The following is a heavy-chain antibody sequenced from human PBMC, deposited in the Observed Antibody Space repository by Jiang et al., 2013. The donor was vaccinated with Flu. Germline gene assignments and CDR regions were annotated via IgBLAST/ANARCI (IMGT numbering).Heavy chain of an antibody. D-gene: IGHD2-15*01. J-gene: IGHJ6*04. V-gene: IGHV1-69*04. Sequence: SGAEVKKPGASVKVSCKASGYTFTSYGISWVRQAPGQGLEWMGRIIPILGIANYAQKFQGRVTITADKSTSTAYMELSSLRSEDTAVYYCARVYCSGGSCYTNYYYGMDVWGKGDHGHRLL. CDR3: ARVYCSGGSCYTNYYYGMDV. CDR1: GYTFTSYG. CDR2: IIPILGIA.